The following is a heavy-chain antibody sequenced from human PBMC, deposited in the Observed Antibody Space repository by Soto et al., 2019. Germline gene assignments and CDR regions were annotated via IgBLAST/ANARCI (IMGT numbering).Heavy chain of an antibody. CDR2: IYDSGST. J-gene: IGHJ4*02. Sequence: QVQLQESGPGLVKPSQTLSLTCTVSDGSISSGGYYWSWIRQHPGKGLEWIGYIYDSGSTYYNPSLKSRVTISVDTSKNQFSLKLSSVTAADTAVYYCARSSTSANYFDYWGQGTLVTVSS. CDR3: ARSSTSANYFDY. CDR1: DGSISSGGYY. D-gene: IGHD2-2*01. V-gene: IGHV4-31*03.